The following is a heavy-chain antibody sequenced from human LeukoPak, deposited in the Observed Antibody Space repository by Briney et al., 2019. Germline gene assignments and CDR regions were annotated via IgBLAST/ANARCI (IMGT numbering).Heavy chain of an antibody. CDR2: ISGSSAYM. Sequence: GGSLRLSCAASGFTFSSYSRNWVRQAPGKGLEWVSSISGSSAYMFYADSVKGRFTISRDNAKNSLYLQMNSLRAEDTAVYYCSRDGYSSGWHGYYFDYWGQGTVVTVSS. CDR3: SRDGYSSGWHGYYFDY. D-gene: IGHD6-19*01. J-gene: IGHJ4*02. V-gene: IGHV3-21*01. CDR1: GFTFSSYS.